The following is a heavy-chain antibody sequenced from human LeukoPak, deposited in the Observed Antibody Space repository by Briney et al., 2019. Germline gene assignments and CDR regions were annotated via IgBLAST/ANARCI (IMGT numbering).Heavy chain of an antibody. J-gene: IGHJ4*02. V-gene: IGHV4-4*02. CDR1: GGSVSSSNW. CDR2: IYHSGST. D-gene: IGHD1-26*01. Sequence: SGTLSLTCAVSGGSVSSSNWWSWVRQPPGKGLEWIGEIYHSGSTNYNPPLKSRVTISVDKSKNQFSLKLSSVTAADTAVYYCARSHSGSYYVAPDYWGQGTLVTVSS. CDR3: ARSHSGSYYVAPDY.